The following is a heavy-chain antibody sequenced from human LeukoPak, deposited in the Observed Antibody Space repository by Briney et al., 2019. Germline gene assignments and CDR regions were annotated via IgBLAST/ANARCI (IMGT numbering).Heavy chain of an antibody. D-gene: IGHD6-13*01. V-gene: IGHV1-2*02. J-gene: IGHJ6*03. Sequence: ASVKVSCKASGYTFTGYYMHWVRQAPGQGLEWMGWINPNGGGTNYAQKFQGRVTMTRDTSISTAYMELSRLRSDDTAVYYCARDGGQQLVRWYYYYYMDVWGKGTTVTVSS. CDR1: GYTFTGYY. CDR3: ARDGGQQLVRWYYYYYMDV. CDR2: INPNGGGT.